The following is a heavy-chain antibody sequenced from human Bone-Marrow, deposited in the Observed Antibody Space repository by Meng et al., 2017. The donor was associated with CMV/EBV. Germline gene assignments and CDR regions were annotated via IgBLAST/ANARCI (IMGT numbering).Heavy chain of an antibody. CDR2: ISYDGSKK. CDR1: GLTFSSYA. D-gene: IGHD4-23*01. J-gene: IGHJ4*02. V-gene: IGHV3-30-3*01. CDR3: ARDGVVTPLDY. Sequence: GESLKISCAASGLTFSSYAMYWVRQAPGKGPEWVAVISYDGSKKDYADSVKGRFTISRDNSQNTLFLQMESLRAEDTAVYYCARDGVVTPLDYWGQGTLVTVSS.